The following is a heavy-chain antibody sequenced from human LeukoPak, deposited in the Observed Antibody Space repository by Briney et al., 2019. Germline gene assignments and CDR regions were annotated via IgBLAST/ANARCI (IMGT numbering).Heavy chain of an antibody. V-gene: IGHV4-34*01. CDR2: INHSGSA. D-gene: IGHD3-10*01. J-gene: IGHJ5*02. CDR3: ARGPRFGELLWHWFDP. CDR1: GGSFSGYY. Sequence: SETLSLTCAVYGGSFSGYYWSWIRQPPGKGLEWIGEINHSGSANYNPSLKSRVTISVDTSKNQFSLKLSSVTAADTAVYYCARGPRFGELLWHWFDPWGQGTLVTVSS.